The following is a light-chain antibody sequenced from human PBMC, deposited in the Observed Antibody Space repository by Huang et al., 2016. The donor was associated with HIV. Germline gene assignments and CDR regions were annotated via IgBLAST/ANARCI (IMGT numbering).Light chain of an antibody. V-gene: IGKV1-39*01. Sequence: DIQMTQSPSSLSASVGDRVTITCRTSQTISNYLNWYQQKPGKAPKLLIYAASSLQSGGPSRFSGSGSGTDFTLTISSLQPEDFATYYCQQSYSTPGGVTFGPGTKVDIK. CDR3: QQSYSTPGGVT. CDR2: AAS. CDR1: QTISNY. J-gene: IGKJ3*01.